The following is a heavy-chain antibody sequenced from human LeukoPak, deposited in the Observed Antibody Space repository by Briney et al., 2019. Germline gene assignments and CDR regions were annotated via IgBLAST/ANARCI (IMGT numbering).Heavy chain of an antibody. CDR1: GFTFSSYW. CDR2: IKQDGSEK. CDR3: ASRGVGATFDY. D-gene: IGHD1-26*01. J-gene: IGHJ4*02. V-gene: IGHV3-7*01. Sequence: PGGSLRLSCAASGFTFSSYWMSWVRQAPGKGLEWVANIKQDGSEKYYVDSVKGRFTISRDSAKNSLYLQMNSLRAEDTAVYYCASRGVGATFDYWGQGTLVTVSS.